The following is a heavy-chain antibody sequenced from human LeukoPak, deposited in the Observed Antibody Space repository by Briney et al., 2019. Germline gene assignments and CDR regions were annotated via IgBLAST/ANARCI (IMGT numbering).Heavy chain of an antibody. Sequence: SETLSLTCTVSGGSISSGGYYWSWIRQHPGKGLEWIGYIYYSGSTYYNPPLKSRVTISVDTSKNQFSLKLSSVTAADTAVYYCATTTVTRSSGMDVWGQGTTVTVSS. D-gene: IGHD4-17*01. J-gene: IGHJ6*02. V-gene: IGHV4-31*03. CDR3: ATTTVTRSSGMDV. CDR2: IYYSGST. CDR1: GGSISSGGYY.